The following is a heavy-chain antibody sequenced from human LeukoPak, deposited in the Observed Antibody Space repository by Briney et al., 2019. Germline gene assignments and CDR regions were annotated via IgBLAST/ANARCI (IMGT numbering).Heavy chain of an antibody. D-gene: IGHD3-22*01. J-gene: IGHJ6*02. CDR1: GFTFSSYG. V-gene: IGHV3-33*01. Sequence: PGGSLRLSCAASGFTFSSYGMHWVRQAPGRGLEWVAVIWYDGSNKYYADSVKGRFTISRDNSKNTLYLQMNSLRAEDTAVYYCARGVQSDSRQDYGMDVRGQGTTVTVSS. CDR2: IWYDGSNK. CDR3: ARGVQSDSRQDYGMDV.